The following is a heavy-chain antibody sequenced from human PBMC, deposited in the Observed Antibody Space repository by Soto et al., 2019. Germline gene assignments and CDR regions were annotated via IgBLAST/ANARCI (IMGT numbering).Heavy chain of an antibody. Sequence: SETLSLACGVYGGSFSGYHCSWMRQPPGKGLEWIGEINHSGGTNYNPSLKSRVTISVDTSKNQFSLKLSSVTAADTAVYYCATTQEYSGYDRWGQGTLVTVSS. J-gene: IGHJ4*02. V-gene: IGHV4-34*01. CDR3: ATTQEYSGYDR. CDR1: GGSFSGYH. D-gene: IGHD5-12*01. CDR2: INHSGGT.